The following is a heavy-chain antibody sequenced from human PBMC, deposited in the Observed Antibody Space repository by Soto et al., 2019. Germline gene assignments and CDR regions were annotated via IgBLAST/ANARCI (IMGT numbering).Heavy chain of an antibody. D-gene: IGHD3-22*01. J-gene: IGHJ4*02. V-gene: IGHV1-69*01. Sequence: QVQLVQSGAEVKKPGSSVKVSCKASGGTFSSYAISWVRQAPGQGLEWMGGIIPIFGTANYAQKFQGRVTSTADESTSTAYMELSSLRSEDTAVYYCLRSSLGLDSSGYYAYWGQGTLVTVSS. CDR3: LRSSLGLDSSGYYAY. CDR1: GGTFSSYA. CDR2: IIPIFGTA.